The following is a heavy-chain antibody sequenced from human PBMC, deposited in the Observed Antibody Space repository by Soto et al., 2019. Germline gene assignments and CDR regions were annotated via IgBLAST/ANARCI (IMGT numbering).Heavy chain of an antibody. Sequence: SETLSLTCTVSGGSISSGGYYWSWIRQHPGKGLEWIAFISYSGTAHYSASLRSRVSISVDTSKNQFSLDLSSVTAADTAVYYCATMGTPVTGLYYFDYWGQGTLVTVSS. CDR1: GGSISSGGYY. D-gene: IGHD4-17*01. CDR2: ISYSGTA. V-gene: IGHV4-30-4*08. J-gene: IGHJ4*02. CDR3: ATMGTPVTGLYYFDY.